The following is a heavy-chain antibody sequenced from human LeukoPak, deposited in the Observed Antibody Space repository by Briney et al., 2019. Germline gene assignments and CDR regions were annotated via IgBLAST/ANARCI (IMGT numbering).Heavy chain of an antibody. D-gene: IGHD4-17*01. CDR1: GFTFSSYG. CDR3: ARGMKKDYGDYN. V-gene: IGHV3-21*01. Sequence: GGSLRLSCAASGFTFSSYGMHWVRQAPGKGLEWVSSISSSSSYIYYADSVKGRFTISRDNAKNSLYLQMNSLRAEDTAVYYCARGMKKDYGDYNWGQGTLVAVSS. J-gene: IGHJ4*02. CDR2: ISSSSSYI.